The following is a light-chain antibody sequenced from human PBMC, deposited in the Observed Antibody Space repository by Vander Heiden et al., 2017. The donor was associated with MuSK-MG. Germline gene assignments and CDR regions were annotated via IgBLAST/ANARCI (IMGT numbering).Light chain of an antibody. J-gene: IGKJ2*01. V-gene: IGKV3-20*01. Sequence: EIALTQSPGTLSLSPGERATLSCRASQSVSSSYFACHQQTRHQAPRLLIYGASSTATRIPDRLSGSASAADIPLTISILDPEDFAVYCCQRDGGSLYTFGQGTKVEIK. CDR3: QRDGGSLYT. CDR1: QSVSSSY. CDR2: GAS.